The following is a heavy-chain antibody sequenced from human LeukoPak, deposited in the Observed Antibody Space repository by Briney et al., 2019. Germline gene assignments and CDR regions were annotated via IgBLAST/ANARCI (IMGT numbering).Heavy chain of an antibody. V-gene: IGHV4-39*07. D-gene: IGHD6-13*01. CDR3: ARAGSWYDFDY. CDR1: GGSISSSSYY. J-gene: IGHJ4*02. Sequence: PSETLSLTCTVSGGSISSSSYYWGWIRQPPGKGLEWIGSIYYSGSTYYNPSLKSRVTISVDTSKNQFSLKLSSVTAADTAVYYCARAGSWYDFDYWGQGTLVTVSS. CDR2: IYYSGST.